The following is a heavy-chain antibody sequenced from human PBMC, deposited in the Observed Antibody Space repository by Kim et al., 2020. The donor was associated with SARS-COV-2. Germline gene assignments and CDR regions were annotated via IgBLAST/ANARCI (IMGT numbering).Heavy chain of an antibody. CDR3: VTDFVVVVGVMPLPSAY. V-gene: IGHV1-24*01. Sequence: ASVKVSCKVSGYTLTELSMHWVRQTPGKGLEWMGGFDPELGETVYAQKFQDRVTMTEDTSTDTAYMELRSLSSEDTAVYYCVTDFVVVVGVMPLPSAYWGQGTLVTVSS. J-gene: IGHJ4*02. CDR2: FDPELGET. D-gene: IGHD2-15*01. CDR1: GYTLTELS.